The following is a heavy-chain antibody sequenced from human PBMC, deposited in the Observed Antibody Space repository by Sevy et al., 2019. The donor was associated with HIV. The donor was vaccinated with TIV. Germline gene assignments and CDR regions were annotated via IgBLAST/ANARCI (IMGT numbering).Heavy chain of an antibody. V-gene: IGHV4-31*03. CDR2: IYYSGST. CDR1: GGSISSGGYY. Sequence: SETLSLTCTVSGGSISSGGYYWSWIRQHPGQGLEWIGYIYYSGSTYYNPSLKSRVTISVDTSKNQFSLKLSSVTAADTAVYYCARSTLAYYYDSSGYYHFDYWGQGTLVTVSS. CDR3: ARSTLAYYYDSSGYYHFDY. J-gene: IGHJ4*02. D-gene: IGHD3-22*01.